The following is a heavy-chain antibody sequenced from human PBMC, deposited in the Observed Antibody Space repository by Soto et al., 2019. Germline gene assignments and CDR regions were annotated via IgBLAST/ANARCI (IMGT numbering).Heavy chain of an antibody. D-gene: IGHD6-19*01. J-gene: IGHJ5*02. CDR2: ISAYNGNT. CDR3: ARGSSSGWYKDWFDP. Sequence: GASVKVSCKASGYTFTSYGISRVRQAPGQGLEWMGWISAYNGNTNYAQKLQGRVTMTTDTSTSTAYMELRSLRSDDTAVYYCARGSSSGWYKDWFDPWGQGTLVTVSS. V-gene: IGHV1-18*04. CDR1: GYTFTSYG.